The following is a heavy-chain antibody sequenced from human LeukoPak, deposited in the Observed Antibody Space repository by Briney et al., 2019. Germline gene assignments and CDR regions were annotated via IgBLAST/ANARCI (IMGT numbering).Heavy chain of an antibody. V-gene: IGHV3-23*01. D-gene: IGHD2/OR15-2a*01. CDR2: ISGSGANT. J-gene: IGHJ4*02. CDR3: AKYSDSTGAHYFDY. Sequence: GGSLRLSCAASGFTFSSYAMTWVRQAPGKGLEWVSTISGSGANTYYADSVKGRFTISRDDSKNTLSLQMNSLRVEDTALYYCAKYSDSTGAHYFDYWGQGTLVTVSS. CDR1: GFTFSSYA.